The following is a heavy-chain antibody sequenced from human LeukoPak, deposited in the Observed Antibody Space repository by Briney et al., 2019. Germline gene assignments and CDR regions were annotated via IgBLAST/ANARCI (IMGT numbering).Heavy chain of an antibody. J-gene: IGHJ4*02. Sequence: SETLSLTCAVSGYSISSGYYWGWIRQPPGKGLEWIGSIYQSGSTYYNPSLKSRVTISVDTSKNQFSLKLSSVTAADTAVYYCARRVFLNYFDFWGQGTMVTVSS. D-gene: IGHD2-8*01. CDR3: ARRVFLNYFDF. V-gene: IGHV4-38-2*01. CDR1: GYSISSGYY. CDR2: IYQSGST.